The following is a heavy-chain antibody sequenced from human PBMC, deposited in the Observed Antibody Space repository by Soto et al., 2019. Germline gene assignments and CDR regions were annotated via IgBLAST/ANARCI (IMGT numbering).Heavy chain of an antibody. CDR1: GYTFTMHW. V-gene: IGHV1-46*01. CDR3: ARDHRGTANGYAWWWFDP. D-gene: IGHD2-8*01. CDR2: INPDDYTT. J-gene: IGHJ5*02. Sequence: ASVKVSCKTSGYTFTMHWMHWVRQAPGQGLEWMGIINPDDYTTSYAQKFQGRVTLTRDTSTSTVFMELTSLRSEDTAIYYCARDHRGTANGYAWWWFDPWGQGTPVTVS.